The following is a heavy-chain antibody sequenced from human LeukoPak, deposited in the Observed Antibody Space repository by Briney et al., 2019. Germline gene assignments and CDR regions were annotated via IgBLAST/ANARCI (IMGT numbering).Heavy chain of an antibody. CDR3: ARVRYSSSWYTS. CDR2: IYSGGST. D-gene: IGHD6-13*01. Sequence: GGSLRLSCAASGFSFSTYEMHWVRQATGKGLEWVSVIYSGGSTYYADSVKGRFTISRDNSKNTLYLQMNSLRAEDTAVYYCARVRYSSSWYTSWGQGTLVTVSS. CDR1: GFSFSTYE. J-gene: IGHJ4*02. V-gene: IGHV3-66*01.